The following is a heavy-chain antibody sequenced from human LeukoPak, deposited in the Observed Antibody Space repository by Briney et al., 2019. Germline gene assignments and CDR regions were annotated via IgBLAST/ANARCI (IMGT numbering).Heavy chain of an antibody. CDR2: INSDGSST. Sequence: GGSLRLSCAASGFTFSSYWMHWVRQAPGKGLLWVSRINSDGSSTSYADSVKGRFTISRDNSKNTLYLQMNSLRAEDTAVYYCARDCGPVSPMGYWGQGTLVTVSS. CDR3: ARDCGPVSPMGY. D-gene: IGHD2-21*01. J-gene: IGHJ4*02. CDR1: GFTFSSYW. V-gene: IGHV3-74*01.